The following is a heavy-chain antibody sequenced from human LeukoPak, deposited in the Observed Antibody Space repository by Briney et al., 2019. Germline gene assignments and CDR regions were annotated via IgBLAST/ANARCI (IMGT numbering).Heavy chain of an antibody. J-gene: IGHJ4*02. CDR2: IGGSGGDT. D-gene: IGHD3-10*01. V-gene: IGHV3-23*01. Sequence: PGGSLRLSCAASGFTFSNYAMSWVRQAPGKGLEWVSHIGGSGGDTYYADSVKGRFTISRDNSKNTLYLQMNSLRADDTALYHCIWFGEQLHTTPDYWGQGTLVTVSS. CDR3: IWFGEQLHTTPDY. CDR1: GFTFSNYA.